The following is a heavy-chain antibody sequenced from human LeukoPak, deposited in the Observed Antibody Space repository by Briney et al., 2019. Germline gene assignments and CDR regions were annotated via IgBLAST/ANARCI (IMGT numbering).Heavy chain of an antibody. V-gene: IGHV3-48*01. CDR1: GFTLSTDS. J-gene: IGHJ4*02. Sequence: PGGSLRLSCAASGFTLSTDSMNWVRQAPGKGLEWISYISYDSAIKYYADSVRGRFTISRDNAKNSLSLQMHSLRAEDTAVYYCGRGMRDYYGLDYWGQGILVTVSS. CDR2: ISYDSAIK. CDR3: GRGMRDYYGLDY. D-gene: IGHD3-10*01.